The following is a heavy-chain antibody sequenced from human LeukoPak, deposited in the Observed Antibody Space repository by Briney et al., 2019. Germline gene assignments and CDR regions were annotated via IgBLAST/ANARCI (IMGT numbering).Heavy chain of an antibody. V-gene: IGHV4-39*01. CDR2: IYYSGST. CDR1: GGSISSSSYY. D-gene: IGHD3-10*01. J-gene: IGHJ4*02. CDR3: ARQTLLWFGELLSPPDY. Sequence: SETLSLTCTVSGGSISSSSYYWGWIRQPPGKGLEWIGSIYYSGSTYYNPSLKSRVTISVDTSENQFSLKLSSVTAADTAVYYCARQTLLWFGELLSPPDYWGQGTLVTVSS.